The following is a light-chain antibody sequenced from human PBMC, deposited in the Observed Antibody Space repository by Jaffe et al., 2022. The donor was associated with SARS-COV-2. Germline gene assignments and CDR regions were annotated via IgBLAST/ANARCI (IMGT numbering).Light chain of an antibody. J-gene: IGKJ1*01. V-gene: IGKV3-20*01. Sequence: EIVLTQSPGTLSLSPGERATLSCRASQSVSSTYLAWYQQKSGQAPRLLIYGASSRATGIPDRFSGGGSGTDFTLTISGLEPEDFAVYYCQQYGTSPTFGQGTKVEIK. CDR3: QQYGTSPT. CDR2: GAS. CDR1: QSVSSTY.